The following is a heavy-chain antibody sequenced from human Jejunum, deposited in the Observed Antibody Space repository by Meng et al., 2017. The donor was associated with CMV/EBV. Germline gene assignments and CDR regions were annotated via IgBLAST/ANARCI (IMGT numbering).Heavy chain of an antibody. CDR1: GNTFIDYY. D-gene: IGHD3-10*01. CDR2: INPILGDT. CDR3: ARGAKGYGSGPLDY. J-gene: IGHJ4*02. V-gene: IGHV1-2*02. Sequence: GNTFIDYYLHWVRQTPGQGLEWMGWINPILGDTYNAQRFQGRVSLTRGTSINTAYMEVNSLTSDDTAIYFCARGAKGYGSGPLDYWGQGALVTVSS.